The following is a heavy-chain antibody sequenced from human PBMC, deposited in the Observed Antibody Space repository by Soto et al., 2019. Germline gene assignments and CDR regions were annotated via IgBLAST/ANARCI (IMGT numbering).Heavy chain of an antibody. D-gene: IGHD3-10*01. J-gene: IGHJ5*02. V-gene: IGHV1-18*01. CDR3: AGAGTYYYGSGSEKDPRDP. CDR1: GYTFTSYG. CDR2: ISAYNGNT. Sequence: QVQLVQSGAEVKKPGASVKVSCKASGYTFTSYGISWVRQAPGQGLEWMGWISAYNGNTNYAQKLQGRVTMTTDTSTGTAYMELGSLRSADTAVYYCAGAGTYYYGSGSEKDPRDPWGQGTLVTVSS.